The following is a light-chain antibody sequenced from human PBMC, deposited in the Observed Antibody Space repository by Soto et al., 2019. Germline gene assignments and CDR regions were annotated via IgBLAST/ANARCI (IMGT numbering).Light chain of an antibody. CDR1: SRDVGSYNL. CDR3: CLYAGSSTYV. CDR2: EGS. V-gene: IGLV2-23*01. J-gene: IGLJ1*01. Sequence: QSALTQPASVSGSPGQSIAISCTRTSRDVGSYNLVSWYQQHPGKAPKVMIYEGSKRPSGVSDRFSGSKSGNTASLTISGLQADDEADYYCCLYAGSSTYVFGTGTKLTVL.